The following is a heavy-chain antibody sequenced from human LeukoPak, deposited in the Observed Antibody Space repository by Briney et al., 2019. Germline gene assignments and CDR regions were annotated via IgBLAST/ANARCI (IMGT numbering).Heavy chain of an antibody. CDR2: IWYDGSNK. D-gene: IGHD3-10*02. J-gene: IGHJ5*02. CDR1: GFTFSNFG. CDR3: ARDRSVLWFDP. Sequence: GGSLRLSCVASGFTFSNFGMHWVRQAPGKGLEWVAVIWYDGSNKYYADSVKGRFAISRDDSKNTLYLQMNSLRVEDTAVCYCARDRSVLWFDPWGQGTLVTVSS. V-gene: IGHV3-33*01.